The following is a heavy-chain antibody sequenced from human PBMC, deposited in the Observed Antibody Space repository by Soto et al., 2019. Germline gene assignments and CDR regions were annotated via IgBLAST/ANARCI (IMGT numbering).Heavy chain of an antibody. V-gene: IGHV3-33*01. J-gene: IGHJ4*02. CDR1: GFRFSNYG. CDR3: ARDGPHSSGWSCEYYFDY. CDR2: IWFDGSNK. Sequence: QPGVSLRLSCAASGFRFSNYGMHWVRQAPGKGLEWVAVIWFDGSNKYYGDSVKGRFTISRDNSKNTLYMQMNSLRAEDTAVYYCARDGPHSSGWSCEYYFDYWGQGT. D-gene: IGHD6-19*01.